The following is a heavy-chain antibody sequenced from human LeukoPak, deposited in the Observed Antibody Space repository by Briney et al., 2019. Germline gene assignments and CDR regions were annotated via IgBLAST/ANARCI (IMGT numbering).Heavy chain of an antibody. Sequence: SETLSLTCAVYGGSFSGYYWSWIRQPPGKGLEWIGEINHSGSTNYNPSLKSRVTISVDTSKNQFSLKLSSVTAADTAVYYCARVRVYCSGTSCYKGGAFDIWGQGTMVTVSS. CDR1: GGSFSGYY. J-gene: IGHJ3*02. V-gene: IGHV4-34*01. CDR2: INHSGST. D-gene: IGHD2-2*02. CDR3: ARVRVYCSGTSCYKGGAFDI.